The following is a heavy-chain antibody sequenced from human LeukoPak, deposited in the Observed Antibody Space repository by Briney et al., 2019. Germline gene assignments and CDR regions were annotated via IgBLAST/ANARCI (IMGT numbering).Heavy chain of an antibody. CDR2: ITNDGSST. J-gene: IGHJ4*02. V-gene: IGHV3-74*01. CDR3: AKGHRITMIVVVIETDY. D-gene: IGHD3-22*01. Sequence: GGSLRLSCAASGLTFSSHWMHWVRQAPGKGLVWVSRITNDGSSTTYADSVKGRFTISRDNSKNTLYLQMNSLRAEDTAVYYCAKGHRITMIVVVIETDYWGQGTLVTVSS. CDR1: GLTFSSHW.